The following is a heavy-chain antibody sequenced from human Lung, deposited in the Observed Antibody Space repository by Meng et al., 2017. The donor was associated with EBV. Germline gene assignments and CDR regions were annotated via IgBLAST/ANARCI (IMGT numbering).Heavy chain of an antibody. CDR1: GGSISSGGYS. V-gene: IGHV4-30-2*03. CDR2: IYYSGST. D-gene: IGHD6-19*01. J-gene: IGHJ4*02. Sequence: HLQRHESGSGLVKPSQTLSLTCAVSGGSISSGGYSWSWIRQPPGKGLEWIGYIYYSGSTYYNPSLKSRVTISVDTSKNQFSLKLSSVTAADTAVYYCARPSIAVAGWDYWGQGTLVTVSS. CDR3: ARPSIAVAGWDY.